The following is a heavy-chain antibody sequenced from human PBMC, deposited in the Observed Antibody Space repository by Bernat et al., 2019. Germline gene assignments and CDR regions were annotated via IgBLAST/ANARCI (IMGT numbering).Heavy chain of an antibody. CDR2: IYYSGST. CDR3: ARGYCTGRICPYDY. CDR1: GGSIGYFY. D-gene: IGHD2-8*02. J-gene: IGHJ4*02. V-gene: IGHV4-59*01. Sequence: QVQLQESGPGLVKPSETLSLTCTVSGGSIGYFYWGWIRQPPGKGLEWIGYIYYSGSTSFNPSLKSRVTMSVDTSKNQFSLRLSSVSAADTAVYYCARGYCTGRICPYDYWGQGALVTVSS.